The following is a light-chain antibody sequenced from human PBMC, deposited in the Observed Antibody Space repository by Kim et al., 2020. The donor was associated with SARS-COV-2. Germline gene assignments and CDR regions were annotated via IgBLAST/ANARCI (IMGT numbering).Light chain of an antibody. Sequence: DIQMTQSPSTLSASVEDRVTITCRASQSISNWLAWYQQKPGKAPKVLIYKASSLQSGVPSRFSGSGSGAEFTLTISSLQPDDSATYYCQQYNTYPLTFGGGTKVDIK. CDR2: KAS. CDR3: QQYNTYPLT. CDR1: QSISNW. J-gene: IGKJ4*01. V-gene: IGKV1-5*03.